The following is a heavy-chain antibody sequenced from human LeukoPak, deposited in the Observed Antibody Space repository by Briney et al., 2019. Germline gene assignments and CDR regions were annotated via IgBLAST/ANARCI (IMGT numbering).Heavy chain of an antibody. Sequence: GRSLRLSCTVSGFTVSSNSMSWVRQAPGKGLEWVSFIYSDNTHYSDSVKGRFTISRDNSKNTLYLQMNSLRAEDTAVYYCARRAGAYSHPYDYWGQGTLVTVSS. J-gene: IGHJ4*02. D-gene: IGHD4/OR15-4a*01. V-gene: IGHV3-53*01. CDR3: ARRAGAYSHPYDY. CDR2: IYSDNT. CDR1: GFTVSSNS.